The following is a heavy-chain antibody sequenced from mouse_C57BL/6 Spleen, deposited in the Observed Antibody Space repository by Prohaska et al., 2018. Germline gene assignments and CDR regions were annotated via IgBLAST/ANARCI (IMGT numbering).Heavy chain of an antibody. CDR3: ARDRDYGSSYG. V-gene: IGHV1-64*01. CDR2: IHPNSGST. J-gene: IGHJ3*02. Sequence: FTSYWMHWVKQRPGQGLEWIGMIHPNSGSTNYNEKFKSKATLTVDKSSSTAYMQLSSLTSEDSAVYYCARDRDYGSSYGWGQGTLVTVSA. D-gene: IGHD1-1*01. CDR1: FTSYW.